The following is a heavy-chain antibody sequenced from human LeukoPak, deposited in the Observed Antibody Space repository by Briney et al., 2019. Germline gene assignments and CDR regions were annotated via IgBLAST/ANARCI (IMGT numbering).Heavy chain of an antibody. J-gene: IGHJ4*02. D-gene: IGHD5-12*01. Sequence: GASVKVSCKASGYTFTSYDINWVRQATGQGLEWMGWMNPNSGNTGYALKFQGRVTMTRNTSISTAYMELSSLRSEDTAVYYCARGRIVATSTSLAIYWGQGTLVTVSS. CDR3: ARGRIVATSTSLAIY. V-gene: IGHV1-8*01. CDR2: MNPNSGNT. CDR1: GYTFTSYD.